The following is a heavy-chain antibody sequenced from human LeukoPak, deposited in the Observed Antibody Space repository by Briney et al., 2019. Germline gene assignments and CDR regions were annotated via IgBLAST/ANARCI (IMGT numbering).Heavy chain of an antibody. Sequence: PSETLSLTCTVSGGSISSSSYYWGWIRQPPGKGLEWIGSIYYSGSTYYNPSLKSRVTISVDTSKNQFSLKLSSVTAADTAVYYCARGPSTWVYSSSWYLGWFDPWGQGTLVTVSS. CDR3: ARGPSTWVYSSSWYLGWFDP. J-gene: IGHJ5*02. CDR2: IYYSGST. CDR1: GGSISSSSYY. V-gene: IGHV4-39*07. D-gene: IGHD6-13*01.